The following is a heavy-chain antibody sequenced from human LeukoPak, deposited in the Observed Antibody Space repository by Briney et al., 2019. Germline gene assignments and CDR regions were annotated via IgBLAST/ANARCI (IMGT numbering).Heavy chain of an antibody. J-gene: IGHJ4*02. Sequence: YYADSVKGRFTISRDNSKNTLYLQMNSLRAEDTAVYYCAKDALPLGYCSSTSCYTGGFDYWGQGTLVTVSS. D-gene: IGHD2-2*02. V-gene: IGHV3-30*02. CDR3: AKDALPLGYCSSTSCYTGGFDY.